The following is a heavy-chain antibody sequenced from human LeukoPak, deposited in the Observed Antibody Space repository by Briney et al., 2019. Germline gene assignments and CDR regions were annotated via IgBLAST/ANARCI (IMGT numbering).Heavy chain of an antibody. J-gene: IGHJ6*02. CDR2: IYTSGST. V-gene: IGHV4-4*07. D-gene: IGHD6-19*01. CDR1: GGSISSYY. CDR3: AREGSSSGWYGHYYGMDV. Sequence: SETLSLTCTVSGGSISSYYWSWIRQPAGKGLKWIGRIYTSGSTNYNTTLKSRVTMSVDTSKNQFSLKLSSVTAADTAVYYRAREGSSSGWYGHYYGMDVWGQGTTVTVSS.